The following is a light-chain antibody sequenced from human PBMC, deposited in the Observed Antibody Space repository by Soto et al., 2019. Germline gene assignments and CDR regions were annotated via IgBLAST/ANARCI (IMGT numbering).Light chain of an antibody. CDR3: QQLNTYLVT. J-gene: IGKJ5*01. V-gene: IGKV1-9*01. CDR1: LPISNY. CDR2: AAS. Sequence: DIQMTQSPSSLSASVGDRVTITCRASLPISNYLAWYQQKPGKIPNLLIYAASTLQSGVPSRFSGGTSGTEFTLTITSLQPEDFATYYCQQLNTYLVTFGQGTRLEIK.